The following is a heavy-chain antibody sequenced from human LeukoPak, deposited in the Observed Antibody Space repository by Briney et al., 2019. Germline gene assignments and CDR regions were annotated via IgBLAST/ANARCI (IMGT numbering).Heavy chain of an antibody. Sequence: PGGSLRLSCAASGFNFSSFEMNWVRQAPGKGLEWVSYISSSGSPIYYADSVKGRFTISRDNAKNSLYLQMNSLRAEGTAVYYCASCSGGSCYSHRNDAFDIWGQGTMVTVSS. D-gene: IGHD2-15*01. J-gene: IGHJ3*02. CDR1: GFNFSSFE. CDR2: ISSSGSPI. V-gene: IGHV3-48*03. CDR3: ASCSGGSCYSHRNDAFDI.